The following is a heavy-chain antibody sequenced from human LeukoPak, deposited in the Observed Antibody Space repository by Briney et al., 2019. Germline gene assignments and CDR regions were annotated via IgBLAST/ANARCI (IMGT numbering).Heavy chain of an antibody. Sequence: GASVKVSCKASGYTFISYDINWVRQATGQGLEWMGWMNPNSNNTGYAQKFQGRVTITRNTSISTAYMELSSLRSEDTAVYYCARGHCSSTSCSTNNYYYMDVWGKGTTVTVSS. J-gene: IGHJ6*03. D-gene: IGHD2-2*01. CDR1: GYTFISYD. CDR2: MNPNSNNT. V-gene: IGHV1-8*01. CDR3: ARGHCSSTSCSTNNYYYMDV.